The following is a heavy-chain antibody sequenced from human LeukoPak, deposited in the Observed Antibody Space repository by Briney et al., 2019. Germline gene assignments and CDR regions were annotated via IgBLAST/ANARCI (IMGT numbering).Heavy chain of an antibody. Sequence: SETLSLTCGVNGGSFSGYYWNWIRQTPGKGLEWIGEINHSGSTNYNPSLKRRVTISVDTSQKQFSLRLTSVTAADTAVYYCARESSTYSSSWYNWFDPWGQGTLVTVSS. CDR1: GGSFSGYY. J-gene: IGHJ5*02. CDR3: ARESSTYSSSWYNWFDP. D-gene: IGHD6-13*01. CDR2: INHSGST. V-gene: IGHV4-34*01.